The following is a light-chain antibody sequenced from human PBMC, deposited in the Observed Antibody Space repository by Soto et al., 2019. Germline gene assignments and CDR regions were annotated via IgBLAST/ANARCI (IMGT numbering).Light chain of an antibody. CDR3: QQYYNWRT. J-gene: IGKJ1*01. CDR1: QSVNRN. V-gene: IGKV3-15*01. Sequence: EIVMTQSPATLSVSPGERATLSCRASQSVNRNIAWSQQKPGQAPRLLIYGASTRATGVPARFSGSGSGTEFTLTISSLKSEDCAVYYCQQYYNWRTFGQWTNVEIK. CDR2: GAS.